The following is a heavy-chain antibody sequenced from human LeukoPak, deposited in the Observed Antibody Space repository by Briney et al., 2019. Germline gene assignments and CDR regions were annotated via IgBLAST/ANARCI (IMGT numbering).Heavy chain of an antibody. Sequence: NPSETLSLTCTVSGGSISSYYWSWIRQPPGKGLEWIGYIYYSGSTNYNTSLKSRVTISVDTSKNQFSLKLSSVTAADTAVYYCDGRRIAVADPPPFDYWGQGTLVTVSS. CDR3: DGRRIAVADPPPFDY. CDR2: IYYSGST. V-gene: IGHV4-59*08. CDR1: GGSISSYY. J-gene: IGHJ4*02. D-gene: IGHD6-19*01.